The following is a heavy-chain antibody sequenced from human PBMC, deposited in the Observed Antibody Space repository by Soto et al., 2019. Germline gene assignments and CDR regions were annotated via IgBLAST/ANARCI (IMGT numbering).Heavy chain of an antibody. Sequence: SETLSLTCSVSGVSITSYYWSWIRQSAGGGLEWMGRINTDGLSTYSPSFKSRLTMSLDTSKNQVSLRLFSVTAAYTAVYFFARVPVAVAATEDYYGLDVWGQGTTVTVSS. CDR1: GVSITSYY. V-gene: IGHV4-4*07. CDR3: ARVPVAVAATEDYYGLDV. J-gene: IGHJ6*02. CDR2: INTDGLS. D-gene: IGHD2-15*01.